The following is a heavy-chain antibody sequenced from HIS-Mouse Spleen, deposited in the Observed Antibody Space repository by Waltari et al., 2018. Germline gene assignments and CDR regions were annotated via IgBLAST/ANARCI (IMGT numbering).Heavy chain of an antibody. V-gene: IGHV4-34*01. J-gene: IGHJ4*02. CDR3: ARSNWGDY. CDR2: INHSGST. D-gene: IGHD7-27*01. CDR1: GGSFSGYY. Sequence: AGLLKPSETLSLTCAVYGGSFSGYYWSWIRQPPGKGLEWIGEINHSGSTNYNPSLKSRVTISVDTSKNQFSLKLSSVTAADTAVYYCARSNWGDYWGQGTLVTVSS.